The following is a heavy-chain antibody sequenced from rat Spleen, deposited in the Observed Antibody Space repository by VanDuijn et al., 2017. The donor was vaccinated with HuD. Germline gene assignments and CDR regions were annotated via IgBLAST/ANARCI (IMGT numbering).Heavy chain of an antibody. Sequence: EVQLVESGGGLVQPGRSLKLSCAASGFTFTDYYMAWVRQAPTKGLEWVATISSDGRRNYYRDSVKGRFTISRDNAKSSLYLQMDSLRSADTATYYCVRHGYTRYYFDYWGQGVMVTVSS. V-gene: IGHV5-7*01. J-gene: IGHJ2*01. CDR2: ISSDGRRN. CDR3: VRHGYTRYYFDY. D-gene: IGHD1-9*01. CDR1: GFTFTDYY.